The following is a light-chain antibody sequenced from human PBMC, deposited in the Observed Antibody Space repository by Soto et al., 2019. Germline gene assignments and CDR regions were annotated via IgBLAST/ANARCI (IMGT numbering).Light chain of an antibody. CDR2: GAA. J-gene: IGKJ1*01. V-gene: IGKV3-15*01. CDR3: QQYTNWKT. CDR1: QSVGSN. Sequence: EIVVTQSPATLSVSPGERATLSCRASQSVGSNLAWYQQKPGQATRLLIYGAATRATGIPARFSASGSGTELTLTISGLKSEDFAIYYCQQYTNWKTFGQGTKGEIK.